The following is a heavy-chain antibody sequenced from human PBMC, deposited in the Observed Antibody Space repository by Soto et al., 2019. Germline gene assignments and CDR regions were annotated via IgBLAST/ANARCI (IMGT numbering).Heavy chain of an antibody. Sequence: ESGGGLVQPGGSLRLSCAASGFTFSSYAMSWVRQAPGKGLEWVSLIRGDSITTYYADSVKGRFTISRDNSKNTLYLQMNSLRAEDTAIYYCARKAIPVGGNTWFDPWGQGTLVTVSS. CDR2: IRGDSITT. V-gene: IGHV3-23*03. J-gene: IGHJ5*02. D-gene: IGHD6-13*01. CDR3: ARKAIPVGGNTWFDP. CDR1: GFTFSSYA.